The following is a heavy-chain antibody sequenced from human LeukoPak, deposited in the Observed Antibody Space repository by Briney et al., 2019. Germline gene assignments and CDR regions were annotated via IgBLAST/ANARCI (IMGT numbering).Heavy chain of an antibody. Sequence: PGGSLRLSCAVSGFTFSSYEMNWVRQAPGKGLEWVSYISRRGSTIYYADSVKGRFTISRDNAKNSVYLQMNSLRVEDTAVYYCASLYSSSWYGGGYWGQGTLVTVSS. J-gene: IGHJ4*02. V-gene: IGHV3-48*03. CDR2: ISRRGSTI. CDR1: GFTFSSYE. CDR3: ASLYSSSWYGGGY. D-gene: IGHD6-13*01.